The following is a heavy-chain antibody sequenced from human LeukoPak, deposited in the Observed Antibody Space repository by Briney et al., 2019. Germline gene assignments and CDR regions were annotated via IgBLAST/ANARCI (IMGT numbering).Heavy chain of an antibody. CDR2: IYYSGST. Sequence: ASETLSLTCTVSGGSISSSSYYWGWIRQPPGKGLEWIGSIYYSGSTYYNPSLKSRVTISVDTSKNQFSLKLSSVTAADTAVYYCARDDHIAALGTGWGQGTLVTVSS. D-gene: IGHD6-13*01. V-gene: IGHV4-39*07. CDR3: ARDDHIAALGTG. CDR1: GGSISSSSYY. J-gene: IGHJ4*02.